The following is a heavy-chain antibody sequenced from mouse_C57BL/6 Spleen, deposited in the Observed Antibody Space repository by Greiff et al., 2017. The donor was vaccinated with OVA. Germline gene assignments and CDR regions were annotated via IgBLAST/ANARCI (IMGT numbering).Heavy chain of an antibody. CDR1: GYTFTSYG. J-gene: IGHJ1*03. CDR3: ARSEVYYYGYFDV. D-gene: IGHD1-1*01. CDR2: IYPRSGNT. Sequence: QVQLQQSGAELARPGASVKLSCKASGYTFTSYGISWVKQRTGQGLEWIGEIYPRSGNTYYNEKFKGKATLTADQSSSTAYMELRSLTSEDSAVYFCARSEVYYYGYFDVWGTGTTVTVSS. V-gene: IGHV1-81*01.